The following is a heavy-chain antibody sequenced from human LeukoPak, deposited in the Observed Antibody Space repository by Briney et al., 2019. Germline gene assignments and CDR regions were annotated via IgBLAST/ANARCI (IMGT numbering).Heavy chain of an antibody. J-gene: IGHJ4*02. V-gene: IGHV3-30*18. CDR1: GFTFSTFD. Sequence: GGSLRLSCAASGFTFSTFDIHWVRQAPGKGLEWVAAISPDGNSEYYADSVKGRFTISRDNSKNMIYLQMNSLRGEDSAVYYCAKVNNYDDYWGQGTLVTVSS. D-gene: IGHD1/OR15-1a*01. CDR3: AKVNNYDDY. CDR2: ISPDGNSE.